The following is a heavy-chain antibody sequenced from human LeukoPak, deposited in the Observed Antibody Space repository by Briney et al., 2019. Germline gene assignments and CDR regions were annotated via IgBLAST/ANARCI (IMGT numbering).Heavy chain of an antibody. D-gene: IGHD6-13*01. CDR1: GGSISSGGYY. CDR3: ARGGSSWQRDWFDP. Sequence: SQTLSLTCTVSGGSISSGGYYWSWIRQPPGKGLEWIGYIYYSGSTYYNPSLKSRVTISVDTSKNQFSLKLSSVTAADTAVYYCARGGSSWQRDWFDPWGQGTLVTVSS. J-gene: IGHJ5*02. V-gene: IGHV4-30-4*01. CDR2: IYYSGST.